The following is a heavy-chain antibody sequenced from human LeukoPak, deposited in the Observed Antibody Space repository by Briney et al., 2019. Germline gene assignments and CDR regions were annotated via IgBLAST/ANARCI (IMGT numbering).Heavy chain of an antibody. CDR1: GDSMRNTNYY. V-gene: IGHV4-39*01. J-gene: IGHJ6*03. CDR2: IYYLGGT. CDR3: ARLQSRRYYYYYMDV. Sequence: SETLSLTCTVSGDSMRNTNYYWGWIRQPPGKGLEWIGGIYYLGGTNYNPSLESRVTMSIDTSNNQFSLKLSSVTAADTAVYYCARLQSRRYYYYYMDVWGTGTTVTIFS.